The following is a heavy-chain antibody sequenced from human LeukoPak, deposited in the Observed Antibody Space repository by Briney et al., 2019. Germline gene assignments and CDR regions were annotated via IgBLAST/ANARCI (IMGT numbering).Heavy chain of an antibody. CDR1: GDSVSSDSPA. Sequence: SQTLSLTCAISGDSVSSDSPAWNWIRQSPSRGLEWLGRTYYRSKWYNDYAVSVKSRITISPDTSKNQFSLHLYSVTPEDTAVYYRARDWRGYYFDYWGQGTLVTVSS. CDR3: ARDWRGYYFDY. J-gene: IGHJ4*02. V-gene: IGHV6-1*01. D-gene: IGHD3-10*01. CDR2: TYYRSKWYN.